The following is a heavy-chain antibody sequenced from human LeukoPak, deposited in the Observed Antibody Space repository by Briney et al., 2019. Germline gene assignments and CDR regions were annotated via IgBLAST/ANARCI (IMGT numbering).Heavy chain of an antibody. Sequence: ASVKVSCKAPGYTFTSYGISWVRQAPGQGLEWMGWISAYNGNTNYAQKLQGRVTMTTDTSTSTAYMELRSLRSDDTAVYYCARVGTQVLPFYYYDSSGYTTSDYWGQGTLVTVSS. V-gene: IGHV1-18*01. J-gene: IGHJ4*02. D-gene: IGHD3-22*01. CDR3: ARVGTQVLPFYYYDSSGYTTSDY. CDR1: GYTFTSYG. CDR2: ISAYNGNT.